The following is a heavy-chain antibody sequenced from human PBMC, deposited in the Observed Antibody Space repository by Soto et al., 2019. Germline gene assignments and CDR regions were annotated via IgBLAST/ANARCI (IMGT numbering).Heavy chain of an antibody. CDR3: AREPREHYYFDY. CDR2: INPSGGTT. CDR1: GYPFSNYY. Sequence: QVHLAQSGAEVKRPGASVKVSCKASGYPFSNYYLHWVRQAPGQRLEWLGIINPSGGTTGYPQRFKGRVTMTMDTSTRTVYMELTSLRSDDTAIYYCAREPREHYYFDYWGQGTLVTVSS. V-gene: IGHV1-46*01. D-gene: IGHD3-10*01. J-gene: IGHJ4*02.